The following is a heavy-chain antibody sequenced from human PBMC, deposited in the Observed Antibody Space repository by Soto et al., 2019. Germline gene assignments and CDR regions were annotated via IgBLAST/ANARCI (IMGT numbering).Heavy chain of an antibody. CDR1: GVPSTSYF. Sequence: SETLSLTCTFSGVPSTSYFWSWIRQTPGKGLDWIGSISFSGATYSNPSFKDRAALSVHTSENHLSLTLNSVTSADAAVYLCARDRRDGYQRKFECLGQGNQV. D-gene: IGHD2-2*01. V-gene: IGHV4-59*01. CDR2: ISFSGAT. J-gene: IGHJ4*02. CDR3: ARDRRDGYQRKFEC.